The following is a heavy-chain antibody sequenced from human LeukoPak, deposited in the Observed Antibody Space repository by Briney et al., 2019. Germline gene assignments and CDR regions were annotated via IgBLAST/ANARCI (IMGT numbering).Heavy chain of an antibody. CDR1: GFTFSSYG. CDR2: ISYDGSNK. J-gene: IGHJ4*02. V-gene: IGHV3-30*03. D-gene: IGHD5-12*01. Sequence: PGGSLRLSCAASGFTFSSYGMHWVRQAPGKGLEWVAVISYDGSNKYYADSVKGRFTISRDNSKNTLYLQMNSLGAEDTAVYYCARPRQDIVGTYYFDYWGQGTLVTVSS. CDR3: ARPRQDIVGTYYFDY.